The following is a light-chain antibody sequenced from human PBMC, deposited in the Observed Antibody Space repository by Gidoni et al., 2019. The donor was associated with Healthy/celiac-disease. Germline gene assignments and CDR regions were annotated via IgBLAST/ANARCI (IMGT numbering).Light chain of an antibody. CDR1: QSISSY. CDR3: QQSNSTPCT. J-gene: IGKJ2*02. Sequence: IQMPQSPSSLSASVGDRVTITCRASQSISSYLNWYQQKPGKAPKLLIYAASSLQSGVPSRFSGSGSGTDFTLTISSLQPEDFATYYCQQSNSTPCTFGQGTKLEIK. V-gene: IGKV1-39*01. CDR2: AAS.